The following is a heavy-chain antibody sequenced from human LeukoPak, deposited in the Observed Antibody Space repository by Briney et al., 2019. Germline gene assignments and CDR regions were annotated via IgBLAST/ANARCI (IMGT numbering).Heavy chain of an antibody. Sequence: GGSLRLSCAASTFTLSTYGMSWVRQAPGKGLEWVSAIGGSSGSTHYADSVKGRFTISRDNAKTSLYLQTNSLRAEDTAVYYCARDDRYSYGYSQSGHFDYWGQGILVTVSS. V-gene: IGHV3-23*01. CDR2: IGGSSGST. J-gene: IGHJ4*02. CDR1: TFTLSTYG. D-gene: IGHD5-18*01. CDR3: ARDDRYSYGYSQSGHFDY.